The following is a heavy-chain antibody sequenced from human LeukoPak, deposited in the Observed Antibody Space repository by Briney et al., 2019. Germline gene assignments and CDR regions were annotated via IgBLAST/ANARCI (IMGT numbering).Heavy chain of an antibody. Sequence: GGSLRLSCAGSGDGFTRYTMNWIRRAPGKGLEWISYIRSTGDYIFYADSVKGRFTISRDNARTSVYLQMSSLRVEDTAVYYCAREYDSRARFDSWGQGTLVTVSS. CDR3: AREYDSRARFDS. CDR1: GDGFTRYT. J-gene: IGHJ4*02. V-gene: IGHV3-21*05. CDR2: IRSTGDYI. D-gene: IGHD6-13*01.